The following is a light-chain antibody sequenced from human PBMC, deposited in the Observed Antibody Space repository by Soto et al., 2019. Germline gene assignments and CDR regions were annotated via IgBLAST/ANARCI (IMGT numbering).Light chain of an antibody. J-gene: IGLJ1*01. Sequence: QSVLAQPASVSGSPGQSNTISCTGTSSDVGAYNYVSWYQQNPGKAPKLLIYDVRYRPSGVSNLFSCSKSGNTAYLIISGLQAEDEADYYCSSFTSRQTYVFGSGTKVTVL. CDR2: DVR. V-gene: IGLV2-14*01. CDR3: SSFTSRQTYV. CDR1: SSDVGAYNY.